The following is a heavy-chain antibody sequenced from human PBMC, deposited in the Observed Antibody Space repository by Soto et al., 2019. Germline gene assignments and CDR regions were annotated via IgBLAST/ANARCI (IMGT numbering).Heavy chain of an antibody. V-gene: IGHV3-21*01. CDR1: GFTLTTYT. CDR3: AKVSSLPYYDSAPTFDY. D-gene: IGHD3-22*01. J-gene: IGHJ4*02. Sequence: GGSLRLSCEASGFTLTTYTMNWVRQASGKGLEWVSSITSSSGHIYYADSVKGRFTISRDNARNSLYLQMNSLRAEDTAVYYCAKVSSLPYYDSAPTFDYWGQGTLVTVSS. CDR2: ITSSSGHI.